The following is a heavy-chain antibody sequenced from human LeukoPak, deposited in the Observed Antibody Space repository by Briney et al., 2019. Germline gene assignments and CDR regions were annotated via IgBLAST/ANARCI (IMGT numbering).Heavy chain of an antibody. J-gene: IGHJ4*02. V-gene: IGHV4-38-2*02. CDR3: ARGVVPDY. CDR2: IYHSGST. CDR1: GYSISSGYY. Sequence: SETLSLTCTVSGYSISSGYYWGWIRQPPGKGLEWIGSIYHSGSTYYNPSLKSRVTISVDTSKNQFSLKLSSVTAADTAVYYCARGVVPDYWGQGTLVTVSS. D-gene: IGHD2-15*01.